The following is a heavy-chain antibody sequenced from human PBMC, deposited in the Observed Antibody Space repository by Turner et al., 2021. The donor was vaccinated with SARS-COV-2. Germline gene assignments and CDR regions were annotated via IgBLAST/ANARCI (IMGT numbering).Heavy chain of an antibody. CDR2: ISYDGSNK. D-gene: IGHD3-10*01. V-gene: IGHV3-30*18. Sequence: QVQLVESGGGVVQTGRSLRLSFAASGFPFSSYGMHWVRQAPGKGLEWVAVISYDGSNKYYADSVKGRFTISRDNSKNTLYLQMNSLRAEDTAVYYCAKDRAPFLLYFGEPTFYFDYWGQGTLVTVSS. J-gene: IGHJ4*02. CDR3: AKDRAPFLLYFGEPTFYFDY. CDR1: GFPFSSYG.